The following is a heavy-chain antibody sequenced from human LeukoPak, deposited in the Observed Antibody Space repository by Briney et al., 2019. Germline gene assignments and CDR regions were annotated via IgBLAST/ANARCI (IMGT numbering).Heavy chain of an antibody. J-gene: IGHJ3*02. CDR3: ARSKNRYCSSTSCVLGAFDI. Sequence: SVKVSCKASGGTFSSYAISWVRQAPGQGLEWMGGIIPIFGTANYARKFQGRVTITADESTSTAYMELSSLRSEDTAVYYCARSKNRYCSSTSCVLGAFDIWGQGTMVTVSS. V-gene: IGHV1-69*01. D-gene: IGHD2-2*01. CDR1: GGTFSSYA. CDR2: IIPIFGTA.